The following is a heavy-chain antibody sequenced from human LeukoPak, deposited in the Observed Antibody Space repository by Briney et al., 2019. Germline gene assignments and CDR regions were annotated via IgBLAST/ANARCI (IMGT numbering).Heavy chain of an antibody. CDR2: ISSSGSTI. CDR3: ARETPLPDSSGYYYGHYYYYGMDV. Sequence: GGSLRLSCAASGLTFSSYEMNWVRQAPGKGLEWVSYISSSGSTIYYADSVKGRFTISRDNAKNSLYLQMNSLRAEDTAVYYCARETPLPDSSGYYYGHYYYYGMDVWGQGTTVTVSS. D-gene: IGHD3-22*01. V-gene: IGHV3-48*03. CDR1: GLTFSSYE. J-gene: IGHJ6*02.